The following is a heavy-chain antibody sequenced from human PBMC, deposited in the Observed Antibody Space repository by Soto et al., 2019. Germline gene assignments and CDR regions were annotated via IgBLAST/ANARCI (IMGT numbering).Heavy chain of an antibody. CDR1: GFTFSSDW. J-gene: IGHJ5*02. V-gene: IGHV3-74*01. CDR3: ARIPAFLWFRELRKFEH. D-gene: IGHD3-10*01. CDR2: INSDGSST. Sequence: EVQLVESGGGLVQHRGSLRLSCAASGFTFSSDWMHWVRQAPGKGLVWVSRINSDGSSTSYADSVKGQFTISIDNAKNRQYLQMHTRNDEDTDVFCYARIPAFLWFRELRKFEHRGQGILVT.